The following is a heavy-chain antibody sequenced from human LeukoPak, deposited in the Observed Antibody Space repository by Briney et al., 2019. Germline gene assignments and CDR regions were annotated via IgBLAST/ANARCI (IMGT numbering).Heavy chain of an antibody. V-gene: IGHV3-15*04. CDR1: GFTFRNAW. CDR3: ATRGSSPDY. J-gene: IGHJ4*02. Sequence: GGSLRLSCAASGFTFRNAWMTWVRQAPGKGLEWVGNIESETDGGTTDYATPVKDRFTISRDDSKNTLYLQMNSLKTEDTAVYYCATRGSSPDYWGQGTLVTVSS. CDR2: IESETDGGTT. D-gene: IGHD6-13*01.